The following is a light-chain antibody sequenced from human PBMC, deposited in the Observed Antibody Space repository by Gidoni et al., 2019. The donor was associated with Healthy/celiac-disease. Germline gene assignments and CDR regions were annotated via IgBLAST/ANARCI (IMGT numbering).Light chain of an antibody. Sequence: DIEMTQSPATLSASPGDRATLSCRASQSVSSYLDWYQQKPGQAPKLLIYGASSMATGIPARFSGSGSGTEFTLTISSLQSEDFAVYYCQQYYSSPSFTFGGGTKVEIK. V-gene: IGKV3-15*01. J-gene: IGKJ4*01. CDR1: QSVSSY. CDR3: QQYYSSPSFT. CDR2: GAS.